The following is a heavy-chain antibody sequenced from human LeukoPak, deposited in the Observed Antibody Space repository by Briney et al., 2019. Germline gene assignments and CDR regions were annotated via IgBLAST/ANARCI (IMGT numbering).Heavy chain of an antibody. V-gene: IGHV3-74*01. CDR1: GFTLSRSW. CDR2: SNIDGSTT. Sequence: GGSLRLSCAASGFTLSRSWMHWVRQAPGKGLVWVSRSNIDGSTTNYADSVKGRFTISRDNAKNTLYLQMNSLRGEDTAVYYCVRALASPDDYWGQGTLVTVSS. CDR3: VRALASPDDY. J-gene: IGHJ4*02.